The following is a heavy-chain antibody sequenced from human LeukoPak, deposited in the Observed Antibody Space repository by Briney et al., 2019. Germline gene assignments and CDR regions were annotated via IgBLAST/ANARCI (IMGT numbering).Heavy chain of an antibody. Sequence: GASLRLSCAASGFTFSSYAMSWVRQAPGKGLEWVSSISGSGGSTYYADSVKGRFTISRDNSKNTLYLQMNSLRAEDTAVYYCAKDLFTHHIIAVAAPFDYWGQGTLVTVSS. D-gene: IGHD6-19*01. CDR2: ISGSGGST. J-gene: IGHJ4*02. CDR1: GFTFSSYA. CDR3: AKDLFTHHIIAVAAPFDY. V-gene: IGHV3-23*01.